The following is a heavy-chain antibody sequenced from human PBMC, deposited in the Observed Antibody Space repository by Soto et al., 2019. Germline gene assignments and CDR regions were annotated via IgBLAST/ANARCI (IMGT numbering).Heavy chain of an antibody. J-gene: IGHJ3*02. CDR1: GYSFTSYR. Sequence: PGESLKISCKGSGYSFTSYRIGWVRQMPGKGLEWMGIIYPGDSDTRYSPSFQGQVTISADKSISTAYLQWSSLKASDTAMYYCARHYYYDSSGYSDAFDIWGQGTMVTVS. CDR3: ARHYYYDSSGYSDAFDI. CDR2: IYPGDSDT. D-gene: IGHD3-22*01. V-gene: IGHV5-51*01.